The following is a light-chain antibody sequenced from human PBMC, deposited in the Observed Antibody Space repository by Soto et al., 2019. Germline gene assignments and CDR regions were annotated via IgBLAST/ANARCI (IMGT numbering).Light chain of an antibody. Sequence: IVMTQSPATLSVSPGERATLSCRASQSIGSTLAWYQQKPGQTPRLLIYDASTRATGIPARFSGIGSGTEFTLIISSLQSEHFAVYYCQHYKTWPLSFGGGTKVEI. J-gene: IGKJ4*01. CDR1: QSIGST. CDR3: QHYKTWPLS. V-gene: IGKV3-15*01. CDR2: DAS.